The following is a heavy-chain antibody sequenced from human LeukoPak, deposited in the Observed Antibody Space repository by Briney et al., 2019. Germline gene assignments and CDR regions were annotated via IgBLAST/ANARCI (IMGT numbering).Heavy chain of an antibody. V-gene: IGHV3-30*18. CDR3: AKAADQYYYSYFYYMDV. J-gene: IGHJ6*03. Sequence: GGSLRLSCAASEFTFSSYGMHWVRQAPGKGLDWVAVISYDGSSKDYADSVKGRFTISRDNSKNTLYLHMNSLRVEDTAVYYCAKAADQYYYSYFYYMDVWGKGTTVTVSS. CDR2: ISYDGSSK. CDR1: EFTFSSYG. D-gene: IGHD2-2*01.